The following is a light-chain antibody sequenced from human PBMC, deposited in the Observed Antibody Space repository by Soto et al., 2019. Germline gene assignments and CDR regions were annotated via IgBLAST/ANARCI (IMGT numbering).Light chain of an antibody. CDR1: SSDIGAYDY. Sequence: QSVLTQPASVSGSPGQSITISCTGTSSDIGAYDYVSWYQQYPGRVPKLLIHEVTNRPSGVSDRFSGSKSGNTASLTISGLQTEHEADSYCSSHAGSSAFYVFGTGTKVTVL. CDR3: SSHAGSSAFYV. V-gene: IGLV2-14*01. CDR2: EVT. J-gene: IGLJ1*01.